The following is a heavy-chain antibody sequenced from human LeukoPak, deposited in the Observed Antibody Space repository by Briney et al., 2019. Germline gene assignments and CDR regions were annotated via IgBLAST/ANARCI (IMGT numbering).Heavy chain of an antibody. D-gene: IGHD6-13*01. CDR3: ARHRGPIAADGWFDP. CDR2: IYYSGST. CDR1: GGSISSSSYY. V-gene: IGHV4-39*01. J-gene: IGHJ5*02. Sequence: SETLSLTCTVSGGSISSSSYYWGWIRQPPGKGLEWIGSIYYSGSTYYNPSLKSRVTISVDTSKNQFSLKLSSVTAADTAVYYYARHRGPIAADGWFDPWGQGTLVTVSS.